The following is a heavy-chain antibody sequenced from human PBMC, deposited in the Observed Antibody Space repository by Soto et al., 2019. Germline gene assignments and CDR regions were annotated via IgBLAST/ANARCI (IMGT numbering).Heavy chain of an antibody. V-gene: IGHV4-34*01. CDR1: GGSFSGYY. CDR3: AVQLQLRYYDCLSRGPYYYYSMDV. CDR2: INHSGST. Sequence: QVQLQQWGAGLLKPSETLSLTCAVYGGSFSGYYWSWIRQPPGKGLEWIGEINHSGSTNYNPSLKSRVTISVHTSKNQLSLNLSSVTAADTAVYYCAVQLQLRYYDCLSRGPYYYYSMDVWGQGTTVTVSS. D-gene: IGHD3-9*01. J-gene: IGHJ6*02.